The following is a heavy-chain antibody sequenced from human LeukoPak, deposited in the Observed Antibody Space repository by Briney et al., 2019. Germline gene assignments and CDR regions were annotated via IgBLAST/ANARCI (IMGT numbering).Heavy chain of an antibody. Sequence: SVKVSCKASGGTFSSYAISWVRQAPGQGLEWMGRIIPILGIANDAQKFQGRVTITADKSTSTAYMELSSLRSEDTAVYYCASGYCSGGSCYHGAYYYGMDAWGQGTTVTVSS. CDR3: ASGYCSGGSCYHGAYYYGMDA. CDR1: GGTFSSYA. D-gene: IGHD2-15*01. CDR2: IIPILGIA. J-gene: IGHJ6*02. V-gene: IGHV1-69*04.